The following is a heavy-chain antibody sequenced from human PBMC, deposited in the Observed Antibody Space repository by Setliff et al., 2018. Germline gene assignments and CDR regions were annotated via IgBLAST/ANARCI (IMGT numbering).Heavy chain of an antibody. CDR1: GDSISSRTYY. Sequence: PSETLSLTCTVSGDSISSRTYYWSWIRQPAGKGLEWIGHIYTSWSTIYNPSLKSRLTISLDTSKNQFSLNLSSVTAADTAVYYCASGYNFLSGYFVVAESYQYWGQGTLFTVSS. D-gene: IGHD3-3*01. V-gene: IGHV4-61*09. J-gene: IGHJ1*01. CDR2: IYTSWST. CDR3: ASGYNFLSGYFVVAESYQY.